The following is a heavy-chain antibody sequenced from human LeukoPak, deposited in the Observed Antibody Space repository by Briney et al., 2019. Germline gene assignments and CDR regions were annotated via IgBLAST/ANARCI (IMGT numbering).Heavy chain of an antibody. D-gene: IGHD3-3*01. J-gene: IGHJ5*02. Sequence: PSETLSLTCTVSGGSISSYYWSWIRQPPGKGLEWIGYIYYSGSTNYNPSLKSRVTISVDTSKNQFSLKLSSVTAADTAVYYCARARVLRSLEWLPNWFDPWGQGTLVTVSS. CDR3: ARARVLRSLEWLPNWFDP. CDR2: IYYSGST. CDR1: GGSISSYY. V-gene: IGHV4-59*01.